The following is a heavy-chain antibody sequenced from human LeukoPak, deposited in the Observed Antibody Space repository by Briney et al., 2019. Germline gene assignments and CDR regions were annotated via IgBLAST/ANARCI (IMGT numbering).Heavy chain of an antibody. CDR2: IYYSGST. CDR1: GGSISSGDYY. CDR3: AREGEITMVRGVPHYGMDV. V-gene: IGHV4-30-4*01. D-gene: IGHD3-10*01. Sequence: SETLSLTCTVSGGSISSGDYYWSWIRQPPGKGLEWIGYIYYSGSTYYNPSLKSRVTISVDTSKNQFSLKLSSVTAADTAVYYCAREGEITMVRGVPHYGMDVWGQGTTVTVSS. J-gene: IGHJ6*02.